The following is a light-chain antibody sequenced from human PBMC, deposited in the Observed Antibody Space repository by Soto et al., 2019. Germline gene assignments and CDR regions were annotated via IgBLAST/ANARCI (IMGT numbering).Light chain of an antibody. CDR1: QSVSSSY. Sequence: EIVLTQSPGTLSLSPGERATLSCRASQSVSSSYLAWYQQKPGQAPRLXIYGASSRATGIPDRFSGSGSGTDLTLTISRLEPEDFAVYYCQQYGSSPLLTFGGGTKVDIK. CDR3: QQYGSSPLLT. V-gene: IGKV3-20*01. J-gene: IGKJ4*01. CDR2: GAS.